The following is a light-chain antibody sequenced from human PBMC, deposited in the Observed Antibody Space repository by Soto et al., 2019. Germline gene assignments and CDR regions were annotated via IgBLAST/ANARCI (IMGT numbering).Light chain of an antibody. Sequence: SYELTQPLSVSVALGQTARLTCGGNNTGSKNVHWYQQKPGQAPVLVIYRDSNRPSGIPERFSGFNSGNTATLTISRAQAGDEADYYGQVWDSSLYVFGTGTKVTVL. CDR2: RDS. CDR1: NTGSKN. J-gene: IGLJ1*01. V-gene: IGLV3-9*01. CDR3: QVWDSSLYV.